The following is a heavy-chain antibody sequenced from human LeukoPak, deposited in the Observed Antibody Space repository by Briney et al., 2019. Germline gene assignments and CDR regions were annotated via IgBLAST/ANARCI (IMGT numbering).Heavy chain of an antibody. J-gene: IGHJ6*02. CDR3: AREVVIFPDYYYYGMDV. Sequence: PGGSLRLSCAASGFPFGDYYMTWIRQAPGKGLEWISYISRSGDSLYYADSVEGRFTISRDNAKSSLFLQMNSLRADDTAVYYCAREVVIFPDYYYYGMDVWGQGTTVTVSS. D-gene: IGHD3-9*01. CDR2: ISRSGDSL. V-gene: IGHV3-11*01. CDR1: GFPFGDYY.